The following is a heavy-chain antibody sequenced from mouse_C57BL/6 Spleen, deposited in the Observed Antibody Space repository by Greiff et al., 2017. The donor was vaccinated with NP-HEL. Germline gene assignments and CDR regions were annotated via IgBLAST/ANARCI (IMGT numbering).Heavy chain of an antibody. D-gene: IGHD4-1*01. CDR2: IYPGDGDT. V-gene: IGHV1-82*01. Sequence: QVQLKQSGPELVKPGASVKISCKASGYAFSSSWMNWVKQRPGKGLEWIGRIYPGDGDTNYNGKFKGKATLTADKSSSTAYMQLSSLTSEDSAVYFCASLTGLYYFDYWGQGTTLTVSS. CDR3: ASLTGLYYFDY. CDR1: GYAFSSSW. J-gene: IGHJ2*01.